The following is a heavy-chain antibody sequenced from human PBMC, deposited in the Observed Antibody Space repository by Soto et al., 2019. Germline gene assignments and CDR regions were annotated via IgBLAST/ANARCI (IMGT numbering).Heavy chain of an antibody. CDR1: GYSFTTYG. J-gene: IGHJ6*02. CDR2: ISTYKGDT. D-gene: IGHD3-16*01. CDR3: AREGSRPYYYFGMDV. V-gene: IGHV1-18*01. Sequence: QVQLVQSGAEVKKPGASVKVSCKASGYSFTTYGIAWVRQAPGQGLEWMGWISTYKGDTDYAQNLQGRGLMTTDTSTTTAYMELRSLRSDDTAVYYCAREGSRPYYYFGMDVWGQGTTVSVSS.